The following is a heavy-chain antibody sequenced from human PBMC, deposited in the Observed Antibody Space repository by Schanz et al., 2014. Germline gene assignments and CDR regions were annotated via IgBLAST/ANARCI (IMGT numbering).Heavy chain of an antibody. Sequence: QVQLVQSGAEVKKPGASVKVSCKSSGYTFTDYHIHWVRQAPGQGLEYMGRINPNSGGTNFAQKFQGRVTMTRDTSIRTVYMESRPLRSDHTAVYYCAREGTVIRGLSGWFDPWGQGTLVTVSS. CDR1: GYTFTDYH. D-gene: IGHD3-10*01. J-gene: IGHJ5*02. V-gene: IGHV1-2*06. CDR2: INPNSGGT. CDR3: AREGTVIRGLSGWFDP.